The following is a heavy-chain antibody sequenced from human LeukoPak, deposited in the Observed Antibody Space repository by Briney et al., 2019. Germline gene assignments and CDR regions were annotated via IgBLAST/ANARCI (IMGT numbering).Heavy chain of an antibody. J-gene: IGHJ4*02. V-gene: IGHV1-18*01. CDR3: ARDPTPGCSSGWYRY. Sequence: ASVKVSCKASGYTFTSYGISWVRQAPGQGLEWMGWISAYNGNTNYAQKLQGRVTMTTDTSTSTAYMELRSLRSDDTAVYYCARDPTPGCSSGWYRYWGQGTLVTVSS. CDR1: GYTFTSYG. D-gene: IGHD6-19*01. CDR2: ISAYNGNT.